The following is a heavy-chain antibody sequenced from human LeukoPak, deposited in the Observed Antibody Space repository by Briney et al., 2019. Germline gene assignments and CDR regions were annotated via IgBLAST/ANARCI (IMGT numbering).Heavy chain of an antibody. Sequence: ASVKVSCKASGGTFCSYAISWVRQAPGQGLEWMGGIIPIFGTANYAQKFQGRVTITADESTSTAYMELSSLRSEDTAVYYCARVEAPTIFGVANNWFDPWGQGTLVTVSS. J-gene: IGHJ5*02. CDR3: ARVEAPTIFGVANNWFDP. V-gene: IGHV1-69*13. CDR1: GGTFCSYA. CDR2: IIPIFGTA. D-gene: IGHD3-3*01.